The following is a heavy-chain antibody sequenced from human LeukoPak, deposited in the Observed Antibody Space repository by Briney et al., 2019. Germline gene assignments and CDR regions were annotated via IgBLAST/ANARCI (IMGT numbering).Heavy chain of an antibody. CDR2: ISGSGGST. CDR1: GFTFSSYA. D-gene: IGHD3-10*01. CDR3: AKFNYYGSGSYFDY. J-gene: IGHJ4*02. Sequence: GGSLRLSCAASGFTFSSYAMSWVRQAPGKGLEWVSAISGSGGSTYYADSVKGRFTISRDNSKNTLYLQVNSLRAEDTAVYYCAKFNYYGSGSYFDYWGQGTLVTVSS. V-gene: IGHV3-23*01.